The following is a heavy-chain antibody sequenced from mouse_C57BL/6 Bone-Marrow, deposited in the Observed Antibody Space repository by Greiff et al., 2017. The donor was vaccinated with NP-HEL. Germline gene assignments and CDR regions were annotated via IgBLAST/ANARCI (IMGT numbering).Heavy chain of an antibody. V-gene: IGHV1-64*01. CDR2: IHPNSGST. D-gene: IGHD2-4*01. Sequence: QVHVKQSGAELVKPGASVKLSCKASGYTFTSYWMHWVKQRPGQGLEWIGMIHPNSGSTNYNEKFKSKATLTVDKSSSTAYMQLSSLTSEDSAVYYCARGYYDYVSPWFAYWGQGTLVTVSA. J-gene: IGHJ3*01. CDR3: ARGYYDYVSPWFAY. CDR1: GYTFTSYW.